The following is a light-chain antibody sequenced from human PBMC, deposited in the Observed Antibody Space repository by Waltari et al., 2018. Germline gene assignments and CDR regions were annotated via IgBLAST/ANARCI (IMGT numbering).Light chain of an antibody. CDR1: ESVGSNQ. V-gene: IGKV3-20*01. CDR2: GAS. J-gene: IGKJ1*01. Sequence: DIVLTQSPGTLSLSPGERVTLFCKARESVGSNQLAWYQQKPGQAPRLLVYGASTRATVIPDRFSGGGSGTDFTLIISRLEPEDSAVYYCQQYAGSPRTFGQGTKVEIK. CDR3: QQYAGSPRT.